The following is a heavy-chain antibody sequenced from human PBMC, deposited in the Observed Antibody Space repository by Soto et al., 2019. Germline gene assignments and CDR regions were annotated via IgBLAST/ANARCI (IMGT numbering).Heavy chain of an antibody. CDR2: LYWDDDK. D-gene: IGHD7-27*01. J-gene: IGHJ4*02. CDR1: GFSLSTSGVG. CDR3: ARTSVNWGSRGLVDY. V-gene: IGHV2-5*02. Sequence: QITLKESGPTLVKPTQTLTLTCTFSGFSLSTSGVGVGGIRQPPGKALEWLAFLYWDDDKRYSPSLKSRLTITTDTSKNQVLLTMTNLDTVDTATYYCARTSVNWGSRGLVDYWGQGTLVTVAS.